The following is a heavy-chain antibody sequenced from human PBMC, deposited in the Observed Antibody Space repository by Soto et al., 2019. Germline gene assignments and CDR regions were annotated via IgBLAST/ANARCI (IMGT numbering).Heavy chain of an antibody. D-gene: IGHD1-26*01. Sequence: QVQLVRSGAEVKKPGASVKVSCKASGYTFTSYAMHWVRQAPGQRLEWMGWINAGNGNTKYSQKFQGRVTITRDTSASTAYMELSSLRSEDTAVYYCARVGSLYWYFDLWGRGTLVTVSS. V-gene: IGHV1-3*01. CDR2: INAGNGNT. CDR3: ARVGSLYWYFDL. CDR1: GYTFTSYA. J-gene: IGHJ2*01.